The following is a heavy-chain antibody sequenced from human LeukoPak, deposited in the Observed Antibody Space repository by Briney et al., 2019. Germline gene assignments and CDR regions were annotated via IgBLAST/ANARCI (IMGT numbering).Heavy chain of an antibody. D-gene: IGHD5-12*01. CDR2: ITEDGSEK. V-gene: IGHV3-7*05. CDR3: ARGGYRPDY. Sequence: GGSLRLSCAASGFTFSSFSMSRVRQAPGKGLEWVAKITEDGSEKYYVDSVKGRFTISRDNAKSSLHLQMDSLRAEDTAVYYCARGGYRPDYWGQGTLVTVSS. J-gene: IGHJ4*02. CDR1: GFTFSSFS.